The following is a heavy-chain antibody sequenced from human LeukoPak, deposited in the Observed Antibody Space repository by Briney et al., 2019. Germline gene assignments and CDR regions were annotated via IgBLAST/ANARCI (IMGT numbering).Heavy chain of an antibody. D-gene: IGHD6-13*01. Sequence: GGSLRLSCAASGLTVSNNYMSWVRQAPERGLEWVSIIYSGGSTYYTDSVKGRFTVSRDNSKSTLNLQINSLRAEDTALYYCAKDQEAYSSSWYDYWGRGTLVTVSS. V-gene: IGHV3-53*01. J-gene: IGHJ4*02. CDR1: GLTVSNNY. CDR2: IYSGGST. CDR3: AKDQEAYSSSWYDY.